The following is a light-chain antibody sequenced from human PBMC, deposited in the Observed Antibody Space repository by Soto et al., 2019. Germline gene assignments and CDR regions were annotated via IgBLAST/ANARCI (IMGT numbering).Light chain of an antibody. CDR2: EVS. Sequence: QSALTQPPSASGSPGQSVTISCTGTSSDVGGYDFVSWYQQHPGKAPKLIIYEVSKWPSRVPDRFSGSKSGNTASLTVSGLQAEDEADYYCASYAGGHYNWVFGGGTKVTVL. CDR1: SSDVGGYDF. V-gene: IGLV2-8*01. CDR3: ASYAGGHYNWV. J-gene: IGLJ3*02.